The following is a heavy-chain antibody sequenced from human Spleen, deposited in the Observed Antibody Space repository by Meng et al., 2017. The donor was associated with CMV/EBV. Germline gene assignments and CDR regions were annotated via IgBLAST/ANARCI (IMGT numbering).Heavy chain of an antibody. CDR1: GFMFSDFG. J-gene: IGHJ4*02. V-gene: IGHV3-30*02. CDR3: VKEFSLRRLIPRGLGGAY. Sequence: GGSLRLSCAASGFMFSDFGMHWVRQAPGKGLEWVTSIVYDGSNKYYADSVKGRFTISRDNSKNTVYLQMNSLRPEDTAVYYCVKEFSLRRLIPRGLGGAYWGQGTLVTVSS. CDR2: IVYDGSNK. D-gene: IGHD6-25*01.